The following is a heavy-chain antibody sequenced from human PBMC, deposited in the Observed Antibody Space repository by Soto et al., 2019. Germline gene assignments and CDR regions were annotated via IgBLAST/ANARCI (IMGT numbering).Heavy chain of an antibody. Sequence: GGSLRLSCASSGFTFSSYSMNWVRQAPGKGLEWVSSIGSSTNYIYYADSVKGRFTISRDNAKNSLYLQMNSLRAEDTAVYYCARDYYGDYSLDYWGQGTLVTVSS. D-gene: IGHD4-17*01. CDR3: ARDYYGDYSLDY. CDR2: IGSSTNYI. J-gene: IGHJ4*02. V-gene: IGHV3-21*01. CDR1: GFTFSSYS.